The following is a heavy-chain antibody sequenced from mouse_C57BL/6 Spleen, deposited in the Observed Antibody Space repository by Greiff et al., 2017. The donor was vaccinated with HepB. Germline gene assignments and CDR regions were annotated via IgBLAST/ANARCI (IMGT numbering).Heavy chain of an antibody. V-gene: IGHV1-81*01. Sequence: VQLQQSGAELARPGASVKLSCKASGYTFTSYGISWVKQRTGQGLEWIGEIYPRSGNTYYNEKFKGKATLTADKSSSTAYMELRSLTSEDSAVYFCARGRITTVVADGYAMDYWGQGTSVTVSS. J-gene: IGHJ4*01. CDR3: ARGRITTVVADGYAMDY. D-gene: IGHD1-1*01. CDR2: IYPRSGNT. CDR1: GYTFTSYG.